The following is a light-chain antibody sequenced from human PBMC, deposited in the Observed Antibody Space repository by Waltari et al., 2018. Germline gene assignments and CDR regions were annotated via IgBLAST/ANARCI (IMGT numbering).Light chain of an antibody. CDR2: GKD. CDR3: SSRML. Sequence: RFTCQGDSLRTSYASWYQVKPGQAPVLVIYGKDKRPSGIPDRISGHSSGTTSSLTITGAQAEDEADYYCSSRMLFAGGTKVTVL. CDR1: SLRTSY. V-gene: IGLV3-19*01. J-gene: IGLJ3*02.